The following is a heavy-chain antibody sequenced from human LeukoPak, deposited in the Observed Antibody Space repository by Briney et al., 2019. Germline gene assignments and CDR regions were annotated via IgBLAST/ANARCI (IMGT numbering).Heavy chain of an antibody. D-gene: IGHD3-16*01. CDR3: TTDIPTRFGVQYFDY. V-gene: IGHV3-15*01. CDR2: IKSKTDGGTT. J-gene: IGHJ4*02. CDR1: GFTFSNAW. Sequence: GGSLRLSCAASGFTFSNAWMSWVRQAPGKGLEWVGRIKSKTDGGTTDYAAPVKGRFTISRDDSKNTLYLQMNSLKTEDTAVYYCTTDIPTRFGVQYFDYWGQGTLVTVSS.